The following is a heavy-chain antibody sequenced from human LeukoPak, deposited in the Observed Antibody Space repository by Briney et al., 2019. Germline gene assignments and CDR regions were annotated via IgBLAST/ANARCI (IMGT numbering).Heavy chain of an antibody. J-gene: IGHJ4*02. V-gene: IGHV3-23*01. CDR1: GFTFSSYA. Sequence: GGSLRLSCAASGFTFSSYAMSWVRQAPGKGLEWVSAISGSGSSTYYADSVKGRFTISRDNSKNTLYLQMNSLRAEDTAVYYCAKFRGYSGTNRYYFDYWGQGTLVTVSS. CDR2: ISGSGSST. D-gene: IGHD1-26*01. CDR3: AKFRGYSGTNRYYFDY.